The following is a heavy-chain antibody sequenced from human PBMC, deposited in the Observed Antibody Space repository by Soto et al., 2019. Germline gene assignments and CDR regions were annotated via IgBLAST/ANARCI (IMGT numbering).Heavy chain of an antibody. CDR3: ARSFAGKGYYYYGMDV. CDR1: GFTSSSYE. V-gene: IGHV3-48*03. J-gene: IGHJ6*02. D-gene: IGHD1-1*01. CDR2: ISSSGSTI. Sequence: VGSLRLSCAASGFTSSSYEMNWVRQAPGKGLEWVSYISSSGSTIYYADSVKGRFTISRDNAKNSLYLQMNSLRAEDTAVYYCARSFAGKGYYYYGMDVWGQGTTVTVSS.